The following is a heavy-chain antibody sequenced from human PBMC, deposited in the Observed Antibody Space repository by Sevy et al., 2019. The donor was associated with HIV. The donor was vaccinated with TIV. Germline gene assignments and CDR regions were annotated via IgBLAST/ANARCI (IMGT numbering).Heavy chain of an antibody. D-gene: IGHD2-15*01. CDR2: IYYSGST. J-gene: IGHJ5*02. Sequence: SETLSLTCTVSGGSISSGGYYWSWIRQHPGKGLEWIGYIYYSGSTYYNPSLKSLVTISVDTSKYQFSLKLSPVTAAETAVYYGARHDLTRNCSGGSCYSWFDPWGQGTLVTVSS. CDR1: GGSISSGGYY. CDR3: ARHDLTRNCSGGSCYSWFDP. V-gene: IGHV4-31*01.